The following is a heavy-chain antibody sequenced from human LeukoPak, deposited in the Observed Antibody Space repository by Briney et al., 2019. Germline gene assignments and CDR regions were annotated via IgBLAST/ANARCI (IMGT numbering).Heavy chain of an antibody. CDR2: IYPGDSDT. V-gene: IGHV5-51*01. J-gene: IGHJ5*02. CDR3: AREHAKGYSWFDP. Sequence: GESLKISCKASGYTFTDYWIGWVRQMPGRGPEWMAIIYPGDSDTRYSPSFQGQVTISADKSINTAYLQWSSLTASDTAMYYCAREHAKGYSWFDPWGQGTLVIVSS. CDR1: GYTFTDYW. D-gene: IGHD1-1*01.